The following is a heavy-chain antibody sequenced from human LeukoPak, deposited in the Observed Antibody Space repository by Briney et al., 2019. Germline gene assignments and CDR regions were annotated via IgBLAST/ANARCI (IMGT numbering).Heavy chain of an antibody. D-gene: IGHD4-17*01. Sequence: SESLSLTCTVSGDSINNNYWNWIRQPPGRALEWIGYTYDSGSAKVNPSLKSRVTISVDTSKNLFSLKLTSVTAADTAVYYCATCRDEFGDYGFTSWGQGTLVTVSS. CDR2: TYDSGSA. CDR1: GDSINNNY. CDR3: ATCRDEFGDYGFTS. J-gene: IGHJ5*02. V-gene: IGHV4-59*01.